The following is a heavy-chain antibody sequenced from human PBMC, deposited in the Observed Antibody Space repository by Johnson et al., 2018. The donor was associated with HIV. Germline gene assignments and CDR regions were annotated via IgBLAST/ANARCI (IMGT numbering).Heavy chain of an antibody. J-gene: IGHJ3*02. CDR3: AKVRCGGDCLDAFDI. V-gene: IGHV3-15*01. CDR2: IKRNTDGGTT. CDR1: GFTFSDAW. D-gene: IGHD2-21*02. Sequence: MLLVESGGGLVQPGGSLRLSCAVSGFTFSDAWMTWVRQAPGKGLEWVGRIKRNTDGGTTDYAAPVKGRFSISRDDSKNTVYLQMNSLRTEDTAVYYCAKVRCGGDCLDAFDIWGQGTMVTVSS.